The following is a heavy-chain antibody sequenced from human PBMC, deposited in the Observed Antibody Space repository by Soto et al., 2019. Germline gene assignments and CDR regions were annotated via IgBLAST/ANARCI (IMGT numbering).Heavy chain of an antibody. CDR3: ARDSSGYDSQYYFDY. CDR2: ISYDGSNK. Sequence: QVQLVESGGGVVQPGRSLRLSCAASGFTFSSYAMHWVRQAPGKGLEWVAVISYDGSNKYYADSVKGRFTISRDNSKNTLYLQMNILRAEDTAVYYCARDSSGYDSQYYFDYWGRGTLVTVSS. J-gene: IGHJ4*02. CDR1: GFTFSSYA. V-gene: IGHV3-30-3*01. D-gene: IGHD5-12*01.